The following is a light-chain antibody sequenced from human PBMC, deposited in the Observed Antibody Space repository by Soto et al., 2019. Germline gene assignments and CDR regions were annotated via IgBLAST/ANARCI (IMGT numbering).Light chain of an antibody. CDR2: PAS. Sequence: DIVMTQSPLSLPVTPGEPASISCRSSQSLQHSNGYNYLDWYVQKPGQSPQILIYPASNRASGVPERFSGSGSGTDFTLKISRVEAEDVGVYYCMQALQTPAFGQGTKVEIK. J-gene: IGKJ1*01. CDR3: MQALQTPA. CDR1: QSLQHSNGYNY. V-gene: IGKV2-28*01.